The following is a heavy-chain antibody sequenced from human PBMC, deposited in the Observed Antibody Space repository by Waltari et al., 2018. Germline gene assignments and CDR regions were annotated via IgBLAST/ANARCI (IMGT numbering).Heavy chain of an antibody. J-gene: IGHJ4*02. Sequence: QVQLVESGGGVVQPGRCLRRSCAASGLHFSSYGMTGVRQAPGKGLGWVAVIWYDGSNKYYADSVKGRFTISRDNSKNTLYLQLNSLRAEDPAVYYCAHPGQLAYFDYWGQGTLVHVSS. V-gene: IGHV3-33*01. CDR1: GLHFSSYG. CDR3: AHPGQLAYFDY. CDR2: IWYDGSNK. D-gene: IGHD6-6*01.